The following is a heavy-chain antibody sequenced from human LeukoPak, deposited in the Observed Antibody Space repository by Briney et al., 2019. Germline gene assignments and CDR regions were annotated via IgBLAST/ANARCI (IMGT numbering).Heavy chain of an antibody. J-gene: IGHJ4*02. Sequence: GGSLRLSCAASGFTFSDYYMSWIRQAPGKGLEWVSYISSSGSTIYYADSVKGRFTISRDNAKNSLYLQMNSLRAEDTAVYYCARDRFDYGSGSYYTPPTYWGQGTLVTVSS. CDR1: GFTFSDYY. D-gene: IGHD3-10*01. CDR3: ARDRFDYGSGSYYTPPTY. V-gene: IGHV3-11*01. CDR2: ISSSGSTI.